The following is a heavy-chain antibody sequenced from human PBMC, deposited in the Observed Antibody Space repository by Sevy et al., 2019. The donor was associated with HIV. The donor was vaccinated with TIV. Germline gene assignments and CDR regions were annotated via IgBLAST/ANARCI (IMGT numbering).Heavy chain of an antibody. CDR3: ARESYDILPGSRGMDV. CDR2: IYYSGST. Sequence: SQTLSLTCTVSGGSISSYYWSWIRQPPGKRLEWIGYIYYSGSTNYNPSLKSRVTISVDTSKNQFSLKLRSVTAADTAVYYCARESYDILPGSRGMDVWGQGTTVTVSS. CDR1: GGSISSYY. V-gene: IGHV4-59*01. J-gene: IGHJ6*02. D-gene: IGHD3-9*01.